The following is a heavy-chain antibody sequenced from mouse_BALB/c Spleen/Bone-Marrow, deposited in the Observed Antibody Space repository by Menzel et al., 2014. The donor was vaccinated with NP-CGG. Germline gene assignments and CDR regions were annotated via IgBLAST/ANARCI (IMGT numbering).Heavy chain of an antibody. Sequence: GAELVKPGASVKLSCKAPGYTFTSYYMYWVKQRPGQGLEWIGEINPSNGGTNFNEKFKSRATLTVDKSSSTAYMQLSSLTSEDSAVYYCTRLPHWGQGTSVTVSS. D-gene: IGHD5-1*01. J-gene: IGHJ4*01. CDR2: INPSNGGT. V-gene: IGHV1S81*02. CDR3: TRLPH. CDR1: GYTFTSYY.